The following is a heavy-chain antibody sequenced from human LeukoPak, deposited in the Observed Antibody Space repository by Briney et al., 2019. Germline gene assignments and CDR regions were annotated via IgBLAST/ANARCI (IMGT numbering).Heavy chain of an antibody. J-gene: IGHJ4*02. D-gene: IGHD6-19*01. CDR3: AREGSGLDY. Sequence: GASVKVSCKASGYTFTNYYMHWVRQAPGQGLEWMGIVNPTGGSTSNAQKFQGRVTMTRDVSTSTVYMELSSLTSGDTAVYYCAREGSGLDYWGQGTLVTVSS. CDR2: VNPTGGST. CDR1: GYTFTNYY. V-gene: IGHV1-46*01.